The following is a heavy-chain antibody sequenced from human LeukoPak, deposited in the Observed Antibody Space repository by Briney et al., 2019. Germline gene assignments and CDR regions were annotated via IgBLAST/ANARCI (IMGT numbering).Heavy chain of an antibody. CDR3: ARSGGWYAFDY. V-gene: IGHV1-18*01. Sequence: WMGWISAYNGNTNYAQKLQGRVTMTTDTSTSTAYMELRSLRSDDTAVYYCARSGGWYAFDYWGQGTLVTVSS. CDR2: ISAYNGNT. J-gene: IGHJ4*02. D-gene: IGHD6-19*01.